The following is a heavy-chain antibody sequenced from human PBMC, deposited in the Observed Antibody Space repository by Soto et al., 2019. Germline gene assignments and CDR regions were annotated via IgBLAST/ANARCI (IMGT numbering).Heavy chain of an antibody. CDR2: IYYSGRT. J-gene: IGHJ4*02. V-gene: IGHV4-39*01. CDR1: GDSINSRSYY. CDR3: ARQRTSVVTQAYFDV. D-gene: IGHD2-21*02. Sequence: SETLSLTCTVTGDSINSRSYYWGWIRQPPGKGLEWIGSIYYSGRTYNNPSLRSRVSMSIDTSKDQFSLKLKSVTAADTALYFCARQRTSVVTQAYFDVWGPGYLVT.